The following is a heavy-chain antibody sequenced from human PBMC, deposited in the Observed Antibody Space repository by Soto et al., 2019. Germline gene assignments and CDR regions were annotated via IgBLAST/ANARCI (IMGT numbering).Heavy chain of an antibody. Sequence: SETLSLTCTVSGGSISSGGYYWSWIRQHPGKGLEWIGYIYYSGSTYYNPSLKSRVTISVDTSKNQFSLKLSSVTAADTAVYYCARDRVVPANWFDPWGQGTLVTVSS. J-gene: IGHJ5*02. CDR3: ARDRVVPANWFDP. V-gene: IGHV4-31*03. D-gene: IGHD2-2*01. CDR1: GGSISSGGYY. CDR2: IYYSGST.